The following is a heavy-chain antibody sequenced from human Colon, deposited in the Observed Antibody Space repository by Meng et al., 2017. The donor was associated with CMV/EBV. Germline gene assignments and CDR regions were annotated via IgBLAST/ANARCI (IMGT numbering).Heavy chain of an antibody. CDR1: FTLYW. CDR3: ARVDCDDSRCPIERHWFAP. D-gene: IGHD2-21*01. J-gene: IGHJ5*02. V-gene: IGHV5-51*01. CDR2: IHPGLSQI. Sequence: FTLYWTAWVRQMPGKGLEWIGIIHPGLSQIRYSPYFEGQVTFSADKSINTAYLQWDTLRAPDTAMYYCARVDCDDSRCPIERHWFAPWGQGTLVTVSS.